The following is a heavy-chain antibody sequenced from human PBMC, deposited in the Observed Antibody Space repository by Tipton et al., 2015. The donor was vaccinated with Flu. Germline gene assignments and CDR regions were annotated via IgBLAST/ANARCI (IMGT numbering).Heavy chain of an antibody. D-gene: IGHD6-13*01. J-gene: IGHJ4*02. CDR1: GYTFTSYG. Sequence: QLVQSGAEVKKPGASVKVSCKASGYTFTSYGISWVRQAPGQGLEWMGWINPNSGGTNYAQKFQGRVTMTRDTSISTAYMELSRLRSDDTAVYYCARDEGGSSSWPFDYWGQGTLVTVSS. CDR2: INPNSGGT. V-gene: IGHV1-2*02. CDR3: ARDEGGSSSWPFDY.